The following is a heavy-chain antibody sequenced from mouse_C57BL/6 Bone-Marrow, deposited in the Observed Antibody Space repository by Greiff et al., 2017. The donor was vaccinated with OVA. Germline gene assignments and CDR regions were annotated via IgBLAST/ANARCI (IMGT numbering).Heavy chain of an antibody. CDR2: IWWDDDK. CDR1: GFSLRTFGMG. CDR3: ARMYYGSSLYAMDY. Sequence: QVTLKESGPGILQPSQTLSLTCSFSGFSLRTFGMGVGWIRQPSGKGLEWLAPIWWDDDKYYNPALKRRLIISKDTTKNQVFLKIANVDTADTATYYCARMYYGSSLYAMDYWGQGTSVTVSS. V-gene: IGHV8-8*01. D-gene: IGHD1-1*01. J-gene: IGHJ4*01.